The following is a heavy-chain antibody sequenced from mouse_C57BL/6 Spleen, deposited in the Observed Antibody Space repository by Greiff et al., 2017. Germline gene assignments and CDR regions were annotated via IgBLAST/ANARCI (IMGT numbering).Heavy chain of an antibody. V-gene: IGHV14-2*01. Sequence: VQLQQSGAELVKPGASVKLSCTASGFNFTDYYMHWVKQRTEQGLEWIGRIDPEDGETKYATKFQGKATITADTSSNTAYQQHSSLTSEDTAVYYCARNRRDYWGQGTTLTVSS. J-gene: IGHJ2*01. CDR1: GFNFTDYY. CDR3: ARNRRDY. CDR2: IDPEDGET.